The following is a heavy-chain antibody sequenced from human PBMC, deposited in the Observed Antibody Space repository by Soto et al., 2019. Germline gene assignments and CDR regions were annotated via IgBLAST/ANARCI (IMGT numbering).Heavy chain of an antibody. D-gene: IGHD3-3*01. CDR2: ISAYNGNT. J-gene: IGHJ5*02. V-gene: IGHV1-18*01. CDR1: GYTFTTYG. Sequence: QVQLVQSGTEVKKPGASVRVSCKASGYTFTTYGFNWERQAPGQGLEWMGWISAYNGNTNYAQKFQGRVTMTTETSTTTAYMELRSLRSDDTAVYYCARDGARFLEWPLSWFDPWGQGTLVTVSS. CDR3: ARDGARFLEWPLSWFDP.